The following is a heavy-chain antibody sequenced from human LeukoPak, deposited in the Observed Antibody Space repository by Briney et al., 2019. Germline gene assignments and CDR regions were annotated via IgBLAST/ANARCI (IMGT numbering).Heavy chain of an antibody. CDR2: IYSGGST. CDR1: GFTVSSNY. CDR3: ARGRIAVAGPFDY. V-gene: IGHV3-53*01. J-gene: IGHJ4*02. Sequence: GGSLRLSCAASGFTVSSNYMNWVRQAPGEGLEWVSVIYSGGSTYYADSVKGRFTISRDNSKNTLYLQVNSLRAEDTAVYYCARGRIAVAGPFDYWGQGTLVTVSS. D-gene: IGHD6-19*01.